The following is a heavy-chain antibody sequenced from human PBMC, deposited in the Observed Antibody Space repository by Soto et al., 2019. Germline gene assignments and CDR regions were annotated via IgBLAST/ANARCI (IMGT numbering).Heavy chain of an antibody. J-gene: IGHJ6*02. CDR1: GFTFSSYG. CDR2: IWYDGSNK. D-gene: IGHD1-26*01. V-gene: IGHV3-33*01. Sequence: QVPLVESGGGVVQPGRSLRLSCAASGFTFSSYGMHWVRQAPGKGLEWVAVIWYDGSNKYYADSVKGRFTISRDNSKNTLYLQMNSLRAEDTAVYYCARDLGSYYDGGYYYGMDVWGQGTTVTVSS. CDR3: ARDLGSYYDGGYYYGMDV.